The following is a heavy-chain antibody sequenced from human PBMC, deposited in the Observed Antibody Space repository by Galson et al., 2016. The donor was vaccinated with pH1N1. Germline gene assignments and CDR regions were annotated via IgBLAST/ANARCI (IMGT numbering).Heavy chain of an antibody. CDR1: GASISNDGYY. J-gene: IGHJ1*01. CDR3: ARWTDSGSYYDYFHH. V-gene: IGHV4-31*03. CDR2: VYNRGST. Sequence: TLSLTCNVSGASISNDGYYWTWIRQASGKGLEWIGNVYNRGSTSYNPSLKSRVAISVDTATNQFSLRLNSVTAADTAVYFCARWTDSGSYYDYFHHWGQGTQVTVS. D-gene: IGHD1-26*01.